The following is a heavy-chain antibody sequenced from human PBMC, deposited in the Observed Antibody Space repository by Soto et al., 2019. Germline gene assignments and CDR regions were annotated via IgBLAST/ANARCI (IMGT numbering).Heavy chain of an antibody. V-gene: IGHV4-4*02. CDR1: GRPIKPDNW. CDR3: ARAGSVLIAKGFDL. D-gene: IGHD2-21*01. CDR2: TYHSGRA. Sequence: SETLSFTCSLSGRPIKPDNWWTWVRQSPGTAMEWLGDTYHSGRALYNPSLNNRLTISLAKSKKLFSLTLTSVTAEDTALYFFARAGSVLIAKGFDLWGQGIQETVSS. J-gene: IGHJ5*02.